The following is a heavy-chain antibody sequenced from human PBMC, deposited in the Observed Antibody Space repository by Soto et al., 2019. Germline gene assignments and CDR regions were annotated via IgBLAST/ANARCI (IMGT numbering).Heavy chain of an antibody. CDR1: GGTFSSYA. J-gene: IGHJ4*02. Sequence: SVKVSCKASGGTFSSYAISWVRQAPGQGLEWMGGIIPIFGTANYAQKFQGRVTITADESTSTAYMELSSLRSEDTAVYYCAKTSVDRVMGSPFDYWGKGTWAPAPQ. D-gene: IGHD5-18*01. CDR2: IIPIFGTA. CDR3: AKTSVDRVMGSPFDY. V-gene: IGHV1-69*13.